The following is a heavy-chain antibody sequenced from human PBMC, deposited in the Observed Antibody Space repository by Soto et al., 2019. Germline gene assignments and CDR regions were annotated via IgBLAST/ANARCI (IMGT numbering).Heavy chain of an antibody. J-gene: IGHJ4*02. Sequence: QVQLVESGGGVVQPGRSLRLSCAGSGFTFHTYGMHWVRQAPGQGLEWVAVMSYAGRKEYYVDSVKGRFTISRENSKNTMYLQMNSLREEDTAVYYCVKDPTSGGTGTYYSYWGQGTLVTVSS. CDR1: GFTFHTYG. D-gene: IGHD3-10*01. V-gene: IGHV3-30*18. CDR2: MSYAGRKE. CDR3: VKDPTSGGTGTYYSY.